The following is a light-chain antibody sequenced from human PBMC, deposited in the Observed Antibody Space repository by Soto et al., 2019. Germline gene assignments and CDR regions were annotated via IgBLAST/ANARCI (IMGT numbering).Light chain of an antibody. CDR1: SSNIGSHT. Sequence: QAVVTQPYSASGTPGQGVTISCSGSSSNIGSHTLNWYQQLPGSAPSLLIYSDNQRPSGVPDRFSGSTSGTSASLAISGLQSEDEAEYYCAAWDDTLNAAVFGGGTKLTVL. CDR3: AAWDDTLNAAV. J-gene: IGLJ2*01. V-gene: IGLV1-44*01. CDR2: SDN.